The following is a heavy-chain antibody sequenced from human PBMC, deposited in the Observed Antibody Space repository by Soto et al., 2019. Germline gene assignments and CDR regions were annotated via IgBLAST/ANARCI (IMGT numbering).Heavy chain of an antibody. CDR2: IKEDGSEE. J-gene: IGHJ4*02. CDR1: GFTFSRYW. V-gene: IGHV3-7*01. Sequence: GGSLRLSCAASGFTFSRYWMSWVRQAPGKGLEWVANIKEDGSEEYYVDSVEGRYTISRDNAKNSLYLQMNSLRADDTAVYYCARGGAPGAGDYWGQGTQVTVSS. D-gene: IGHD6-13*01. CDR3: ARGGAPGAGDY.